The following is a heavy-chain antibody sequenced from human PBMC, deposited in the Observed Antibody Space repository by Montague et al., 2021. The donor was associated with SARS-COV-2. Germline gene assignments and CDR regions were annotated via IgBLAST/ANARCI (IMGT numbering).Heavy chain of an antibody. V-gene: IGHV1-2*04. D-gene: IGHD6-13*01. J-gene: IGHJ6*04. Sequence: SVKVSCKASGYTFTGYYMHWVRQAPGQGLEWMGWINPNSGGTNYAQKFQGWVTMTRDTSISTAYMELSRLRSDDTAVYYCARLAAAEGQNYYYYGMDVWGEGTTVPVSS. CDR3: ARLAAAEGQNYYYYGMDV. CDR1: GYTFTGYY. CDR2: INPNSGGT.